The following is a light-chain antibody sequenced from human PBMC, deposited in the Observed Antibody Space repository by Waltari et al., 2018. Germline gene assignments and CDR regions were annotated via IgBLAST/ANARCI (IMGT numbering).Light chain of an antibody. CDR2: EDS. CDR1: RVGAGF. Sequence: SLELSQNPSVSVSPGQTASIICSGERVGAGFVSWYQQRPGQSPVLVIYEDSKRPLGISERFSGSNSGNTATLTISDTQATDEADFYCQAWDSGAVVFGRGTRLIVL. CDR3: QAWDSGAVV. J-gene: IGLJ3*02. V-gene: IGLV3-1*01.